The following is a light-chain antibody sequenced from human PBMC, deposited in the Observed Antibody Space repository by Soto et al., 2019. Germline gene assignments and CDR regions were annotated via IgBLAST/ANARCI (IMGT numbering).Light chain of an antibody. Sequence: EIVMTQSPATLSVSPGERVTLSCRATQSVSSSLAWYQQKPGQSPRLLIYGASTRATGIPARFSGSGSGTEFSLTISSLQSEDFAVYHCQQHINWPLTFGGGTKVEI. J-gene: IGKJ4*01. CDR1: QSVSSS. CDR2: GAS. CDR3: QQHINWPLT. V-gene: IGKV3-15*01.